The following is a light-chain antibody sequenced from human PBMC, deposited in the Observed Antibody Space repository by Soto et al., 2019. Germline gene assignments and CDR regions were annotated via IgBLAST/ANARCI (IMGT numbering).Light chain of an antibody. CDR2: GAY. V-gene: IGKV3-20*01. CDR1: QRVSSSY. Sequence: EIVLTQSPGTLYLSPGERATLSCRASQRVSSSYLAWYQQKPGQAHRLLIYGAYSRATGIPERFSGSGSATAFTLTISRLEPADFAVYYCQQYGCSPPWTFGQGTKVDIK. J-gene: IGKJ1*01. CDR3: QQYGCSPPWT.